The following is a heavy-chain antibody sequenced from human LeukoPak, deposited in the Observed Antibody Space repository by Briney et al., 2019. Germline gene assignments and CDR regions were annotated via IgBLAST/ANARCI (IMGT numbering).Heavy chain of an antibody. J-gene: IGHJ3*02. V-gene: IGHV3-13*01. CDR2: IGTAGDT. CDR1: GFTFSSYD. CDR3: ARGARPHAFDI. D-gene: IGHD6-6*01. Sequence: GGSLRLSCAASGFTFSSYDMHWVRQAPGKGLEWVSAIGTAGDTYYPGSVKGRFTISRENAKNSLYLQMNSLRAGDTAVYYCARGARPHAFDIWGQGTMVTVSS.